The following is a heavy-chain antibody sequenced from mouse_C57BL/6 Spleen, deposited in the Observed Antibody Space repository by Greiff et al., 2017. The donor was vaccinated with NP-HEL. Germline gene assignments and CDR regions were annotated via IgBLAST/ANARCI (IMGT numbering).Heavy chain of an antibody. CDR2: IYPGDGGT. CDR3: ARSGYDYDGFAY. CDR1: GYAFSSSW. V-gene: IGHV1-82*01. J-gene: IGHJ3*01. D-gene: IGHD2-4*01. Sequence: QVQLQQSGPELVKPGASVKISCKASGYAFSSSWMNWVKQRPGKGLEWIGRIYPGDGGTNYNGKFKGKATLTADKSSSTAYMQLSSLTSEDSAVDFCARSGYDYDGFAYWGQGTLVTVSA.